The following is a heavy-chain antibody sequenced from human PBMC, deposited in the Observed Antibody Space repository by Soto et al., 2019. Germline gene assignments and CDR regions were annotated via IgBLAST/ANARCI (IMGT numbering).Heavy chain of an antibody. D-gene: IGHD1-7*01. J-gene: IGHJ4*01. CDR1: GGSISSGGYY. CDR3: ARWTGTMAYFDY. Sequence: PSETLSLTCTVSGGSISSGGYYWSWIRQHPGKGLEWIGYIYYSGSTYYNPSLKSRVTISVDTSKNQFSLKLSSVTAADTVVYYCARWTGTMAYFDYWGQGTLVTVSS. CDR2: IYYSGST. V-gene: IGHV4-31*03.